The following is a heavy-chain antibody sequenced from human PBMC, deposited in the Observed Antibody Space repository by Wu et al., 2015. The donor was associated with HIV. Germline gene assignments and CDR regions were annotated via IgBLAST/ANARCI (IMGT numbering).Heavy chain of an antibody. CDR3: ARISSYYYDNSGYSH. V-gene: IGHV1-2*02. J-gene: IGHJ4*02. D-gene: IGHD3-22*01. CDR2: ISPYSGGT. CDR1: GYTFTGYY. Sequence: QVQLVQSGAEVKKPGASVKVSCKASGYTFTGYYLHWLRQAPGQGFEWMGWISPYSGGTNYAQKFQGRVTMTRDTSINTAYMELSRLTSDDTAVYYCARISSYYYDNSGYSHWGQGTLVTVSS.